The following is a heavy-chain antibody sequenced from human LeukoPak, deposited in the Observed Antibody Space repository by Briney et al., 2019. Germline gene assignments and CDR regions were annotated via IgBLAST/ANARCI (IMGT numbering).Heavy chain of an antibody. CDR3: ARQESGWYDLFDY. Sequence: PSETLSLTCTVSGGSISSCYWGWIRQPPGKGLEWIGSIYYSGSTYYNPSLKSRVTISVDTSKNQFSLKLSSVTAADTAVYYCARQESGWYDLFDYWGQGTLVTVSS. CDR2: IYYSGST. CDR1: GGSISSCY. J-gene: IGHJ4*02. V-gene: IGHV4-39*01. D-gene: IGHD6-19*01.